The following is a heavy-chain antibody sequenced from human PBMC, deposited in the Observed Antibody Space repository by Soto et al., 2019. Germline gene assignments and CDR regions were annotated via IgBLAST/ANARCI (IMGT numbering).Heavy chain of an antibody. CDR3: AKVTTFRGSSYNGMDV. D-gene: IGHD3-10*01. V-gene: IGHV3-30*18. J-gene: IGHJ6*02. CDR1: GFTFSSYG. Sequence: PGGSLRLSCAASGFTFSSYGIHWVRQAPGKGLEWVAVISYDGSNEYYSDSVKGRFTISRDNSKNTLYLQMNSLRVEDTAVYYCAKVTTFRGSSYNGMDVWGQGTTVTVSS. CDR2: ISYDGSNE.